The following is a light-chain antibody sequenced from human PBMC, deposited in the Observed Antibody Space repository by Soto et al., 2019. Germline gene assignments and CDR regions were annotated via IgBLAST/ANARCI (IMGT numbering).Light chain of an antibody. J-gene: IGKJ1*01. V-gene: IGKV3-15*01. Sequence: ETVLTQSPATLSGSPGERFTLSCRASQSFSSKLAWYQQKPGQAPRLLIYGASIRATGIPVRFSGSGSGTEFTLTISSLQSEDFAVYYCQQYNDWPLTFGQGTKVDIK. CDR3: QQYNDWPLT. CDR2: GAS. CDR1: QSFSSK.